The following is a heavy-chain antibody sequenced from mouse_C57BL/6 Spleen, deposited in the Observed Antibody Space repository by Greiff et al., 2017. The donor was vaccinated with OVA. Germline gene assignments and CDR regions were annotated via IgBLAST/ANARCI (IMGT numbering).Heavy chain of an antibody. J-gene: IGHJ4*01. V-gene: IGHV2-2*01. CDR3: ARKDGSSPLYAMDY. D-gene: IGHD1-1*01. CDR2: IWSGGST. CDR1: GFSLTSYG. Sequence: VQLMESGPGLVQPSQSLSITCTVSGFSLTSYGVHWVRQSPGKGLEWLGVIWSGGSTDYNAAFISRLSISKDNSKSQVFFKMNSLQADDTAIYYCARKDGSSPLYAMDYWGQGTSVTVSS.